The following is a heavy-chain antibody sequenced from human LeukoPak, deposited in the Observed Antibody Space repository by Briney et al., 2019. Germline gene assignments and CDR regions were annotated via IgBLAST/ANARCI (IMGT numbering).Heavy chain of an antibody. J-gene: IGHJ4*02. V-gene: IGHV1-3*04. CDR1: GYTFTSYA. CDR3: ARGGRRYFDYFDY. D-gene: IGHD3-9*01. Sequence: ASVKVSCKASGYTFTSYAMHWVRQAPGQRLEWMGWINTGNGNTKYSQKFQGRVTITRDTSASTAYMELSSLRSEDTAVYYCARGGRRYFDYFDYWGLGTLVTVSS. CDR2: INTGNGNT.